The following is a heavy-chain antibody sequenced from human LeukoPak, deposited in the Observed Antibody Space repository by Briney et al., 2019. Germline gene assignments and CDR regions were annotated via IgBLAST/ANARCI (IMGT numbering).Heavy chain of an antibody. CDR1: GGSITNTNY. CDR2: VNLQGST. CDR3: AREGGPYRPLDY. V-gene: IGHV4-4*02. Sequence: SETLSLTCGVSGGSITNTNYLSWVRQPPGKGLEWIGEVNLQGSTKYNPSLMGRVAIAVATSENHISLQLPSVTAADTAVYYCAREGGPYRPLDYSGQGTLVTVSS. J-gene: IGHJ4*02.